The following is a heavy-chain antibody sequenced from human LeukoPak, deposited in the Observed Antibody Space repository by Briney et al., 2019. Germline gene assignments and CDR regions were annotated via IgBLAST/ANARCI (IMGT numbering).Heavy chain of an antibody. CDR1: GGTFSSYA. J-gene: IGHJ4*02. Sequence: SVKVSCKASGGTFSSYAIGWVRQAPGQGLEWMGRIIPILGIANYAQKFQGRVTITADKSTSTAYMELSSLRSEDTAVYYCARDHSRAATYYYDSSGYYYGFFDYWGQGTLVTVSS. CDR2: IIPILGIA. V-gene: IGHV1-69*04. D-gene: IGHD3-22*01. CDR3: ARDHSRAATYYYDSSGYYYGFFDY.